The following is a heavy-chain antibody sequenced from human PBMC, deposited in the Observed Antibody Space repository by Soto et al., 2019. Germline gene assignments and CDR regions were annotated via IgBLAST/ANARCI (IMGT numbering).Heavy chain of an antibody. CDR3: ARAPRLIGDYAVKYYGMDV. V-gene: IGHV1-18*01. J-gene: IGHJ6*02. Sequence: QVQLVQSGAEVKKPGASAKVSCKASGYTFTSYGISWVRQAPGQGLEWMGWISAYNGNTNYAQKLQGRTTMPTATSPSTAYMELRSLRSDDTAVYYCARAPRLIGDYAVKYYGMDVWGQGTTVTVSS. CDR2: ISAYNGNT. CDR1: GYTFTSYG. D-gene: IGHD4-17*01.